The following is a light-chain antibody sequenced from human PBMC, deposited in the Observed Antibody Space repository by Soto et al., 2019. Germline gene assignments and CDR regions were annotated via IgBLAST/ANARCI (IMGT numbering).Light chain of an antibody. V-gene: IGKV3-15*01. CDR2: DTS. CDR3: QQSYSSPPT. Sequence: DIVVTQSPATLSASPGERVTLSCRASQFVSSRLAWYQQRPGQVPRLLIYDTSTRAPGISARFSGSRSGPDFTLTISSLQPEDFATYYCQQSYSSPPTFGQGTKVDIK. CDR1: QFVSSR. J-gene: IGKJ1*01.